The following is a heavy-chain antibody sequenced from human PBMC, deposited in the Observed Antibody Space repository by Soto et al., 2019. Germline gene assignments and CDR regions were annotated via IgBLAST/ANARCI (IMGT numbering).Heavy chain of an antibody. CDR1: GFTFSSYG. Sequence: GGSLRLSCAASGFTFSSYGMHWVRQAPGKGLEWVAVIWYDGSNKYYADSVKGRFTISRDNSKNTLYLQMNSLRAEDTAVYYCARESASIAARPPYYYYYYGMDVWGQGTTVTVSS. D-gene: IGHD6-6*01. CDR2: IWYDGSNK. CDR3: ARESASIAARPPYYYYYYGMDV. J-gene: IGHJ6*02. V-gene: IGHV3-33*01.